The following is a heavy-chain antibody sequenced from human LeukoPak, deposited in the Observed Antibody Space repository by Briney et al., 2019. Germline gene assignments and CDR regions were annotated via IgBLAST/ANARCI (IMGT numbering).Heavy chain of an antibody. CDR2: IITIFGTA. CDR1: GGTFSSYA. V-gene: IGHV1-69*06. Sequence: GASVKVSCKASGGTFSSYAISWVRQPPGQGLEWMGGIITIFGTANYAHNFQGRFTITADKATSTPYMELNSLRSEDTAVYYCARGMTGSYYPVDYWGQGTLVTVSS. CDR3: ARGMTGSYYPVDY. D-gene: IGHD3-10*01. J-gene: IGHJ4*02.